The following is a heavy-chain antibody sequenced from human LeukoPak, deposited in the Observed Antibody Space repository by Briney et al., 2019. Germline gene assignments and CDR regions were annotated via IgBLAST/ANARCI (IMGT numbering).Heavy chain of an antibody. CDR1: AGSLCNYH. CDR2: IFYSGST. V-gene: IGHV4-59*08. CDR3: ARTNAFDI. Sequence: SETLSLTRTVAAGSLCNYHWRWIRPPPGKGLEWIGCIFYSGSTYYNPSLKSRVTISVDTSKHQFSLRLVSVTAADTAVYYCARTNAFDIWGQGTMVTVSS. J-gene: IGHJ3*02.